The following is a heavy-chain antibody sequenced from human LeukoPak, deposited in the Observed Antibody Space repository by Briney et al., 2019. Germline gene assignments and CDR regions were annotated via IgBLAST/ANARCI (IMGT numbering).Heavy chain of an antibody. V-gene: IGHV1-69*06. CDR3: ARGPEMDTAMVNLMYYYGMDV. Sequence: SVKVSCKASGGTFSSYAISWVRQAPGQGLEWMGGIIPIFGTANYAQKFQGRVTITADKSTSTAYMELSSLRAEDTAVYYCARGPEMDTAMVNLMYYYGMDVWGKGTTVTVSS. D-gene: IGHD5-18*01. J-gene: IGHJ6*04. CDR2: IIPIFGTA. CDR1: GGTFSSYA.